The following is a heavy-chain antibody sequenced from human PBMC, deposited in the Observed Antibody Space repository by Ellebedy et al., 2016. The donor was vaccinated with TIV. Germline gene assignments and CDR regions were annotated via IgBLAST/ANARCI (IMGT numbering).Heavy chain of an antibody. CDR1: GYTFTGYY. Sequence: AASVKVSCKASGYTFTGYYIHWVRQAPGQGLEWMGCINPNRGGANFAQQFQGRVTVTRDTSLTTVYMEVNRLTSDDRAVYYCVRGGTGNRYALGVWGQGTTVIVSS. CDR3: VRGGTGNRYALGV. V-gene: IGHV1-2*02. CDR2: INPNRGGA. D-gene: IGHD1-1*01. J-gene: IGHJ6*02.